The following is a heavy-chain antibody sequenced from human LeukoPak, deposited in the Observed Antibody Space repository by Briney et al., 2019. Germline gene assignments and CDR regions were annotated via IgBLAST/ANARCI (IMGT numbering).Heavy chain of an antibody. V-gene: IGHV1-69*13. J-gene: IGHJ5*02. CDR1: GGTFSSYA. CDR2: TIPIFGTA. CDR3: AREGCSGGSCYRPPFDP. D-gene: IGHD2-15*01. Sequence: WASVKVSCKASGGTFSSYAISWVRQAPGQGLEWMGGTIPIFGTANYAQKFQGRVTITADESTSTAYMELSSLRSEDTAVYYCAREGCSGGSCYRPPFDPWGQGTLVTVSS.